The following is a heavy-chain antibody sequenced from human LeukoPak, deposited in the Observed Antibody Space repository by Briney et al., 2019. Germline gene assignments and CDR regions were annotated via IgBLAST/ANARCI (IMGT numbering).Heavy chain of an antibody. Sequence: GGSLRLSCSASGFTFSSYAMHWVRQAPGKGLEYVSAISSNGGSTYYANSVKGRFTISRDNSKNTLYLQMGSLRAEDMAVYYCATDYYDSSGYYDYWGQGTLVTVSS. CDR1: GFTFSSYA. D-gene: IGHD3-22*01. CDR2: ISSNGGST. CDR3: ATDYYDSSGYYDY. V-gene: IGHV3-64*01. J-gene: IGHJ4*02.